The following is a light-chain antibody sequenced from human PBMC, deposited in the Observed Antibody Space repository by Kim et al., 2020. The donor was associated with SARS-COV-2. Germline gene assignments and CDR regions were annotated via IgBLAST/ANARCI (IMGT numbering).Light chain of an antibody. J-gene: IGKJ4*01. Sequence: IQMTQSPSSLSASVGDRVTITCRASQTIGTYLSWYQHKPGRAPKVLIYAASNLHSGAPSRFSGSGSGTDFTLTITNLQPEDFATYFCQQSYVSARLTFGGGTKVEIK. CDR3: QQSYVSARLT. CDR1: QTIGTY. V-gene: IGKV1-39*01. CDR2: AAS.